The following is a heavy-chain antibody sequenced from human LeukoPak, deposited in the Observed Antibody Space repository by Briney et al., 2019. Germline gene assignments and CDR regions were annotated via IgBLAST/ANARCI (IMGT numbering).Heavy chain of an antibody. V-gene: IGHV4-4*07. CDR2: ISGSGTI. Sequence: SETLSLTCTVSGGSINSYWSWIRQPAGKGLEWIGRISGSGTITYNPALQSRLSISIDTSKNQFSLKLMSVTAADTAVYYCARDSPFEWAVFGDSFDIWGQGTVVAVSS. J-gene: IGHJ3*02. CDR1: GGSINSY. CDR3: ARDSPFEWAVFGDSFDI. D-gene: IGHD3-3*01.